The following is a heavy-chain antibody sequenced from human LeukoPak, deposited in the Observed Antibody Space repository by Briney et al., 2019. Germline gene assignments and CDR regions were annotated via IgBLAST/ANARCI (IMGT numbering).Heavy chain of an antibody. CDR1: GLTISGHW. J-gene: IGHJ3*02. CDR3: ARDRLDCSSTSCYTMVRDAFDI. D-gene: IGHD2-2*02. Sequence: GGSLRLSCAASGLTISGHWMAWVRQAPGKGLEWVSSISSSSSYIYYADSVKGRFTISRDNAKNSLYLQMNSLRAEDTAVYYCARDRLDCSSTSCYTMVRDAFDIWGQGTMVTVSS. V-gene: IGHV3-21*01. CDR2: ISSSSSYI.